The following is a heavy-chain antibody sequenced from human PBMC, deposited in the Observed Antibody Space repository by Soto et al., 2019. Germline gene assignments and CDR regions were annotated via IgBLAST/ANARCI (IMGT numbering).Heavy chain of an antibody. J-gene: IGHJ4*02. V-gene: IGHV1-46*01. CDR2: INPSGGST. D-gene: IGHD3-22*01. CDR1: GYTFTSYY. Sequence: QVQLVQSGAEVKKPGASVKVSCKASGYTFTSYYMHWVRQAPGQGLEWMGIINPSGGSTSYAQKSQGRVTMTRDTSTSTVYMELSSLRSEDTAVYYCARELVNSSGSHYFDYWGQGTLVTVSS. CDR3: ARELVNSSGSHYFDY.